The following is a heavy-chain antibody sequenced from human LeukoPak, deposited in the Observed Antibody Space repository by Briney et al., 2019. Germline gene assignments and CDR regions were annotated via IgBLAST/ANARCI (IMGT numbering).Heavy chain of an antibody. CDR2: IIPIFGTA. J-gene: IGHJ4*02. Sequence: ASVKVSCKASGGTFSSYAISWVRQAPGQGLEWMGGIIPIFGTANYAQKFQGRVTITADESTSTAYMELSSLRSEDTAVYYCARAGDDSSGCPRSYFDYWGQGTLVTVSS. CDR3: ARAGDDSSGCPRSYFDY. D-gene: IGHD3-22*01. V-gene: IGHV1-69*13. CDR1: GGTFSSYA.